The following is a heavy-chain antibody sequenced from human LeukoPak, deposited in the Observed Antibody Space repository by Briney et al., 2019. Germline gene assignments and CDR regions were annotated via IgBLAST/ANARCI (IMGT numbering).Heavy chain of an antibody. CDR3: AREDGIVGATSAFDI. CDR1: GFTFSTYN. D-gene: IGHD1-26*01. CDR2: INGRGNYK. V-gene: IGHV3-21*01. J-gene: IGHJ3*02. Sequence: GGSLTLSCAASGFTFSTYNMNWVRQAPGKGLEWVSAINGRGNYKYYADSVKGRFTVSRDNAQSSLFLQMNSLRAEDTAVYYCAREDGIVGATSAFDIWGQGTMVTVSS.